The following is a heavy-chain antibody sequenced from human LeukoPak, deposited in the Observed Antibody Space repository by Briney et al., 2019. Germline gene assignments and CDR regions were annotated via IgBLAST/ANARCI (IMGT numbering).Heavy chain of an antibody. Sequence: PGGSLRLSCAASGFTFSSYSMNWVRQAPGKGLEWVSSISSSSSYIYYADSAKGRFTISRDNAKNSLYLQMNSLRAEDTAVYYCARDGTGSDAFDIWGQGTMVTVSS. CDR2: ISSSSSYI. J-gene: IGHJ3*02. V-gene: IGHV3-21*01. CDR3: ARDGTGSDAFDI. D-gene: IGHD1-1*01. CDR1: GFTFSSYS.